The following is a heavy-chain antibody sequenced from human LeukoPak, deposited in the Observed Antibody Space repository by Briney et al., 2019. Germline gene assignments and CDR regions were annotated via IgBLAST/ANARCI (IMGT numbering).Heavy chain of an antibody. V-gene: IGHV3-23*01. Sequence: SGGSLRLSCAASEFTFNNYAMSWVRQAPGKGLEWASAISGSGGNTYYADSVKGRFTISRDNSKNTLYLQMNSLRAEDTAVYYCAKSNCGGDCSEYYFDYWGQGTLVTVSS. CDR3: AKSNCGGDCSEYYFDY. CDR2: ISGSGGNT. D-gene: IGHD2-21*02. CDR1: EFTFNNYA. J-gene: IGHJ4*02.